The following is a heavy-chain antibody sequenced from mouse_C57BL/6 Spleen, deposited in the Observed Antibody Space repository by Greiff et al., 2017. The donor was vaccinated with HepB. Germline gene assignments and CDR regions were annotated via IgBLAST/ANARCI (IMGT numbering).Heavy chain of an antibody. J-gene: IGHJ3*01. Sequence: QVQLKQPGAELVRPGTSVRFSCQASGYTFTSSWMHWVKKRPGEGLEWIGVIDPYDSYTNYNQKFKGKATLTVDPSSSTAYMQLSSLTSEDAAVYYCARALLAGFAYWGQGTLVTVSA. CDR2: IDPYDSYT. V-gene: IGHV1-59*01. D-gene: IGHD2-10*01. CDR1: GYTFTSSW. CDR3: ARALLAGFAY.